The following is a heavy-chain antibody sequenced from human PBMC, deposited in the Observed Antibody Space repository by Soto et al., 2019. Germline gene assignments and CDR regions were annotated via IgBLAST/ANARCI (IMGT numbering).Heavy chain of an antibody. J-gene: IGHJ4*02. V-gene: IGHV2-5*02. D-gene: IGHD3-22*01. Sequence: QITLKESGPTLVKPTQTLTLTCTFSGFSLSTSGVGVGWIRQPPGKALEWLALIYWDDDKTYSPSLKSRHTNTRDPSNNQLFLTMNNRDPVHTATYYCAHRRAVYYYDSSGYYPPDYWGQGTLVTVSS. CDR2: IYWDDDK. CDR1: GFSLSTSGVG. CDR3: AHRRAVYYYDSSGYYPPDY.